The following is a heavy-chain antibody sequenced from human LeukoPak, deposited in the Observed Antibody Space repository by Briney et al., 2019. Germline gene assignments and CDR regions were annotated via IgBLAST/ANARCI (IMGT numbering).Heavy chain of an antibody. V-gene: IGHV3-23*01. CDR2: ISGSGGST. CDR3: AKDVRLDSDY. J-gene: IGHJ4*02. Sequence: GGSLRLSCAASGFTFSSYAMSWVRQAPGKGLEWVSAISGSGGSTFYADSVKGRFTISRDNSKNTLSLQMNSLRAEDTAVYYCAKDVRLDSDYWGQGTLVTVSS. D-gene: IGHD1-1*01. CDR1: GFTFSSYA.